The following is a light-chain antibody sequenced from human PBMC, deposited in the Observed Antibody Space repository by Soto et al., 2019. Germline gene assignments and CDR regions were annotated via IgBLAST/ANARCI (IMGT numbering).Light chain of an antibody. CDR2: AAS. CDR1: QSISGN. Sequence: ELMMTQSPATLSVSPGERATLSCRASQSISGNLAWYQQKPGQAPRLLIYAASIRASGIPARFSGTGFGREFTLSISSLQSEDSAVYYCQQYNSWTLISFGQGTRLEIK. J-gene: IGKJ5*01. V-gene: IGKV3-15*01. CDR3: QQYNSWTLIS.